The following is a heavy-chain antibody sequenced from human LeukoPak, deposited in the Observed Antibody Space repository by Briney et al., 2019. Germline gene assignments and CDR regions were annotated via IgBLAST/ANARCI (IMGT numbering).Heavy chain of an antibody. V-gene: IGHV1-2*02. J-gene: IGHJ6*02. D-gene: IGHD2-8*01. Sequence: AAVKVSCKASGYTFTYYYIHWVRQAPGQGLEWMGWINPNNGGSNYAQKFQGRVTMTRDTSISTAYMELSRLRSEDTDVYYCEREKNTNTCSDVWGQGTTLTVSS. CDR3: EREKNTNTCSDV. CDR2: INPNNGGS. CDR1: GYTFTYYY.